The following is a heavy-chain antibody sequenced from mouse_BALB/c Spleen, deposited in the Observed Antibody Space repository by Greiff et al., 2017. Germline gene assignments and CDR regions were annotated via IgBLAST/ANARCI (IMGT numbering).Heavy chain of an antibody. CDR2: IYPGDGDT. V-gene: IGHV1-87*01. Sequence: QVQLQQSGAELARPGASVKLSCKASGYTFTSYWMQWVKQRPGQGLEWIGAIYPGDGDTRYTQKFKGKATLTADKSSSTAYMQLSSLASEDSAVYYCARAYGPLGYFDVWGAGTTVTVSS. CDR3: ARAYGPLGYFDV. J-gene: IGHJ1*01. D-gene: IGHD1-2*01. CDR1: GYTFTSYW.